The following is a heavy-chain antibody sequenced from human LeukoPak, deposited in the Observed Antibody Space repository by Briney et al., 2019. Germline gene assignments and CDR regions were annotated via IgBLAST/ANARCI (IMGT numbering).Heavy chain of an antibody. Sequence: TXXLTCTVSXXXXXXXXWSXIXQPPXXGXXXXXXXXSSGSTNYNPTLKSRVTISVDTSKNQFSLKLSSVTAADTAVYYCARGFGSGWFLYYYGMDVWGQGTTVTVSS. CDR3: ARGFGSGWFLYYYGMDV. CDR2: XXSSGST. V-gene: IGHV4-59*01. J-gene: IGHJ6*02. CDR1: XXXXXXXX. D-gene: IGHD6-19*01.